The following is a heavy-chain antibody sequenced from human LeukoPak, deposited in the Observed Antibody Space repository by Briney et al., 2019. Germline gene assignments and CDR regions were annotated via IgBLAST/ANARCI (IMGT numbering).Heavy chain of an antibody. CDR1: GGSFSGYY. D-gene: IGHD3-16*02. CDR2: INHSGST. J-gene: IGHJ4*02. CDR3: ARTYDYVWGSYRLYYFDY. V-gene: IGHV4-34*01. Sequence: PSETLSLTCAVYGGSFSGYYWSWIRQPPGKGLEWIGEINHSGSTNYNPSLKSRVTISVDTSKNQFSLKLSSVTAADTAVYYCARTYDYVWGSYRLYYFDYWGQGTLVTVSS.